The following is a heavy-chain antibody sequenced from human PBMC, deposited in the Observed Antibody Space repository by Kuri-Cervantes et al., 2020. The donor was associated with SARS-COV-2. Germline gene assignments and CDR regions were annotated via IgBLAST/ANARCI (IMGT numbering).Heavy chain of an antibody. J-gene: IGHJ6*02. V-gene: IGHV3-74*01. CDR2: INPDGSYT. CDR3: ARVEGEISMVRGFVITPYYYYGVDV. CDR1: GFTFSGHW. D-gene: IGHD3-10*01. Sequence: GGSLRLSCAASGFTFSGHWIHWVRQAPGKGLVWVSRINPDGSYTNTADSAKGRFTLSRDNAKNMLFLQMNSLRAEDTAKYYCARVEGEISMVRGFVITPYYYYGVDVWGQGTAVTVSS.